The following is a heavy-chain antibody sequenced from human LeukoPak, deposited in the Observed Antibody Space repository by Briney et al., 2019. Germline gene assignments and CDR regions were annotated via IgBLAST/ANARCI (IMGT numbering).Heavy chain of an antibody. V-gene: IGHV1-18*01. Sequence: ASVKVSCKASGYTFTSYDINWVRQATGQGLEWMGWISAYNGNTNYTQKLQGRVTMTTDTSTSTAYMELRSLRSDDTAVYYCARVEVRGVIIPAYYYYMDVWGKGTTVTISS. CDR1: GYTFTSYD. D-gene: IGHD3-10*01. CDR3: ARVEVRGVIIPAYYYYMDV. J-gene: IGHJ6*03. CDR2: ISAYNGNT.